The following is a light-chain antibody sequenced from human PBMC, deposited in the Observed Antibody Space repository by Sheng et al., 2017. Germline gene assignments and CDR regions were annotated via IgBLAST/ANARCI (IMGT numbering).Light chain of an antibody. V-gene: IGKV1-12*01. CDR2: AAS. CDR3: QQANSFPPLT. CDR1: QGISSW. Sequence: DIQMTQSPSFVSASVGDRVTMSCRASQGISSWLAWYQKKPGRAPRLLIYAASNLQSGVPSRFSGSGSGTDFTLTISSLQPEDFATYYCQQANSFPPLTFGGGTKVEIK. J-gene: IGKJ4*01.